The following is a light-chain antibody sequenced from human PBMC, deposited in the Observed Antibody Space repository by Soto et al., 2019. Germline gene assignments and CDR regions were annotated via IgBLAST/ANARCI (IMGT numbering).Light chain of an antibody. V-gene: IGKV1-5*01. CDR3: QQYSSYSRT. J-gene: IGKJ1*01. CDR1: QGISTW. CDR2: DAS. Sequence: IQMTQSPPSLSASVGDRVTITCRASQGISTWLAWYQQKPGTAPKLLIYDASSLESGVPSRFSGSGSGTEFTLTISSLQPDDYATYYCQQYSSYSRTFGQGTNVDIK.